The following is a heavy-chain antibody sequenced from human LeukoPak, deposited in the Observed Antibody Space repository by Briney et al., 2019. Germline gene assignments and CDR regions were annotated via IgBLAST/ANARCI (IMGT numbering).Heavy chain of an antibody. CDR2: IYYSGST. CDR3: ARARYFDWSYDY. Sequence: GSLRLSCTASGFIFSTSWMTWVRQAPGKGLEWIGYIYYSGSTNYNPSLKSRVTISVDTSKNQFSLKLSSVTAADTAVYYCARARYFDWSYDYWGQGTLVTVSS. D-gene: IGHD3-9*01. V-gene: IGHV4-59*01. CDR1: GFIFSTSW. J-gene: IGHJ4*02.